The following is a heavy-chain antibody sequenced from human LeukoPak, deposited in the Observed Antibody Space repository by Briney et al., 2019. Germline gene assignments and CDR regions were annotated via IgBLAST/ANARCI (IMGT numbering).Heavy chain of an antibody. CDR3: ASGVGRTGDRTKTLSDY. V-gene: IGHV4-31*03. Sequence: SETLSLTCTVSGGSISSGGYYWTWIRQHPGKGLEWIGYIYDSGGTNYNPSLKSRAIISVDTSKNQFSLNLSSVTAADTAVYYCASGVGRTGDRTKTLSDYWGQGTLVPVSS. D-gene: IGHD7-27*01. CDR1: GGSISSGGYY. J-gene: IGHJ4*02. CDR2: IYDSGGT.